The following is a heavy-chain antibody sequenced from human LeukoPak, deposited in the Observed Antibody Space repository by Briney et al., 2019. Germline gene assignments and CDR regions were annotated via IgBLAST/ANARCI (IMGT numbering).Heavy chain of an antibody. V-gene: IGHV3-30*18. Sequence: GGSLRLSCAASGFTFSSYWMHWVRQAPGKGLEWVAVISYDGSNKYYADSVKGRFTISRDNSKNTLYLQMNSLRAEDTAVYYCAKVRVRYYFDYWGQGTLVTVSS. CDR3: AKVRVRYYFDY. D-gene: IGHD4-17*01. CDR2: ISYDGSNK. J-gene: IGHJ4*02. CDR1: GFTFSSYW.